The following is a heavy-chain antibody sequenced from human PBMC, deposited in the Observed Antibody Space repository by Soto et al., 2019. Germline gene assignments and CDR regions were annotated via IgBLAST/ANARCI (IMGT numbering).Heavy chain of an antibody. CDR3: ARKRRFVTIAGGVIIAPPEIDY. V-gene: IGHV4-34*01. CDR1: GGSFSGYY. Sequence: TSETLSLTCTVYGGSFSGYYWSWIRQPPGKGLEWIGEINHSGSTNYNPSFKSRVTISVDTSKNQFSLKLRSVTAADTAVYYCARKRRFVTIAGGVIIAPPEIDYWGKETLVTVPS. D-gene: IGHD3-10*01. J-gene: IGHJ4*02. CDR2: INHSGST.